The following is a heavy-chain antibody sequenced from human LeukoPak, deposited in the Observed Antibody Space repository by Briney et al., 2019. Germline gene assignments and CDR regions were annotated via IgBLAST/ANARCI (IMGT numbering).Heavy chain of an antibody. V-gene: IGHV4-38-2*02. D-gene: IGHD3-10*01. J-gene: IGHJ5*02. CDR2: IYHSGST. CDR3: ARLKLRFGELLSWFDP. Sequence: KTSETLSLTCTVSGYSINSGYYWGWIRQPPGKGLEWIGSIYHSGSTYYNPSLKSRVTISVDTSKNQFSLKLSSVTAADTAVYYCARLKLRFGELLSWFDPWGQGTLVTVSS. CDR1: GYSINSGYY.